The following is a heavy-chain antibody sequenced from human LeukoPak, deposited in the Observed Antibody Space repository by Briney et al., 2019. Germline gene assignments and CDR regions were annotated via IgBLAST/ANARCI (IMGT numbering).Heavy chain of an antibody. V-gene: IGHV1-69*05. CDR3: ASPDYGDYAYFDY. J-gene: IGHJ4*02. D-gene: IGHD4-17*01. CDR1: GGTFSSYA. CDR2: IIPIFGTA. Sequence: EASVKVSCKASGGTFSSYAISWVRQAPGQGLEWMGGIIPIFGTANYAQKFQGRVTITTDGSTSTAYMELSSLRSEDTAVYYCASPDYGDYAYFDYWGQGTLVTVSS.